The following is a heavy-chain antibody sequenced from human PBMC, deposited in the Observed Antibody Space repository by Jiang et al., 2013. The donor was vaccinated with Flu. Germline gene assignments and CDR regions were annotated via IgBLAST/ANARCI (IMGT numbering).Heavy chain of an antibody. Sequence: SGAEVKKFGASVKVSCKASGYTFTNYYIHWVRQAPGQGLEWMGAINPNDVSTTYAQKFQGRVIMTTDTSTRTVYMELSSLRSDDTAVYYCARDRETRDPPSGSLEYWGQGTLVTVSS. CDR1: GYTFTNYY. V-gene: IGHV1-46*01. D-gene: IGHD1-26*01. CDR3: ARDRETRDPPSGSLEY. J-gene: IGHJ4*02. CDR2: INPNDVST.